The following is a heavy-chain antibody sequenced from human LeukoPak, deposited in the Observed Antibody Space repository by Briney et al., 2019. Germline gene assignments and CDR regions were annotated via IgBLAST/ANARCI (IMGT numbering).Heavy chain of an antibody. CDR3: ASSADYYYDSSGYSF. D-gene: IGHD3-22*01. J-gene: IGHJ4*02. CDR2: ISSSSSYI. CDR1: GFTFSSYS. Sequence: GGSLRLSCAAFGFTFSSYSMNWVRQAPGKGLEWVSSISSSSSYIYYADSVKGRFTISRDNAKNSLYLQMNSLRAEDTAVYYCASSADYYYDSSGYSFWGQGTLVTVSS. V-gene: IGHV3-21*01.